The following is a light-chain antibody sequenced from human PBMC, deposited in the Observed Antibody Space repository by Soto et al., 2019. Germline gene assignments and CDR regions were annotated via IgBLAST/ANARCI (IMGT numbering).Light chain of an antibody. V-gene: IGKV1-5*01. J-gene: IGKJ1*01. Sequence: DIQMTQSPSALSASVGDRVTINCRASRSTSDWLAWYQQKPGKAPKLLIFDASTLQSGVPSRFSGSGSGTEFTLTISSLQPDDFETYYCLPYESYSWAFGQGTKVDI. CDR1: RSTSDW. CDR2: DAS. CDR3: LPYESYSWA.